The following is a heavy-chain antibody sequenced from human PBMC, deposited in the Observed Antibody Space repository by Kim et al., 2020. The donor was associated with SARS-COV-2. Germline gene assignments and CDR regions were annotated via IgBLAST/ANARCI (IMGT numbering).Heavy chain of an antibody. CDR3: AKVVTIDDGLVVAMYYYYGMDV. CDR2: ISGSGGST. Sequence: GGSLRLSCAASGFTFSSYAMSWVRQAPGKGLEWVSAISGSGGSTYYADSVKGRFTISRDNSKNTLYLQMNSLRAEDTAVYYCAKVVTIDDGLVVAMYYYYGMDVWGQGTTVTVSS. J-gene: IGHJ6*02. D-gene: IGHD3-22*01. V-gene: IGHV3-23*01. CDR1: GFTFSSYA.